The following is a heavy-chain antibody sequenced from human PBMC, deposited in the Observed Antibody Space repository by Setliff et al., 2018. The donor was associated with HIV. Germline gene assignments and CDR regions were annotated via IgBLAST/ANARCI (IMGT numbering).Heavy chain of an antibody. V-gene: IGHV4-4*09. CDR1: GGSISSYY. CDR3: ASEKVAWTVSDSFFEY. CDR2: IYSSGST. Sequence: SETLSLTCTVSGGSISSYYWSWIRQPPGKGLEWIGNIYSSGSTNYNPSLKSRVTISVDTSKNKFSLKLTSVTAADTAVYYCASEKVAWTVSDSFFEYWGQGTLVTVSS. J-gene: IGHJ4*02. D-gene: IGHD2-15*01.